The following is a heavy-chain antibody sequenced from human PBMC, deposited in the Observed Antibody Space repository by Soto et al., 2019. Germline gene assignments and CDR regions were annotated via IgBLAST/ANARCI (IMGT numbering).Heavy chain of an antibody. V-gene: IGHV3-53*02. CDR1: GFTVNSNY. J-gene: IGHJ6*02. Sequence: EVQVLATGGGLIQPGGSLRLSCAASGFTVNSNYMSWVRQAPGEGLQWVSITNTGGTTYYADSVKGRFTVSRVNSKNTLYLQMNSLRAEDTAVYYCAKGAGFILAVWGQGTTVSVSS. CDR2: TNTGGTT. D-gene: IGHD1-26*01. CDR3: AKGAGFILAV.